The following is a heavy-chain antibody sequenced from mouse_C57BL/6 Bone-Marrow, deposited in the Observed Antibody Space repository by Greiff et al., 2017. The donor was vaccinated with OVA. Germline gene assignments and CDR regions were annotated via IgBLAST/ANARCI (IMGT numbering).Heavy chain of an antibody. J-gene: IGHJ1*01. V-gene: IGHV1-19*01. CDR2: INPYNGGT. Sequence: VQLKQSGPVLVKPGASVKMSCKASGYTFTDYYMNWVKQSHGKSLEWIGVINPYNGGTSYNQKFKGKATLTVDKSSSTANMELNSLTSEDSAVYNCARRGSSYYSDEGGKGNTRTVYAESQSFPNV. CDR1: GYTFTDYY. D-gene: IGHD1-1*01. CDR3: ARRGSSYYSDEGGKGNTRTVYAESQSFPNV.